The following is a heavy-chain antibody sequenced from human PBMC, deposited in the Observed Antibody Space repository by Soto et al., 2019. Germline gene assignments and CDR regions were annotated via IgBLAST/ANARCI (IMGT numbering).Heavy chain of an antibody. J-gene: IGHJ4*02. V-gene: IGHV3-23*01. Sequence: GGSLSLYCAASGFTVSSYAMSWVRQAPVTLLEWVSAISGSGGSTYYADSVKGRFTISRDNSKNTLYLQMNSLRAEDTAVYYCAKDPHLLLQPLAPYFDYWGQGTLVTVSS. D-gene: IGHD3-3*01. CDR2: ISGSGGST. CDR1: GFTVSSYA. CDR3: AKDPHLLLQPLAPYFDY.